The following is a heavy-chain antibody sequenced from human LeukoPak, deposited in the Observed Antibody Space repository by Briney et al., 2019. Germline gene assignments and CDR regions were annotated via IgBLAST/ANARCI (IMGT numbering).Heavy chain of an antibody. J-gene: IGHJ4*02. CDR1: GYTFTGYY. CDR2: INTNTGNP. CDR3: ARAVRGERYAAAGIFDY. V-gene: IGHV7-4-1*02. Sequence: ASVKVSCKASGYTFTGYYMHWVRQAPGQGLEWMGWINTNTGNPTYAQGFTGRFVFSLDTSVSTAYLQISSLKAEDTAVYYCARAVRGERYAAAGIFDYWGQGTLVTVSS. D-gene: IGHD6-13*01.